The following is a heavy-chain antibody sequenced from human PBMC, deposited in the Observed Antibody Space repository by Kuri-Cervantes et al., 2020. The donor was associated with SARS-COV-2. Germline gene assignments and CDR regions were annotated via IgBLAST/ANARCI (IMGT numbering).Heavy chain of an antibody. CDR1: GGTFISDL. J-gene: IGHJ4*02. CDR3: ARDAGDSIGNSSSGY. D-gene: IGHD6-6*01. CDR2: IIPILRTA. Sequence: SVKVSCKASGGTFISDLISWVRLAPGQGPEWMGGIIPILRTANYAQKFQGRVTITADESTSTAYMELSSLRSEDTAVYYCARDAGDSIGNSSSGYWGQGTLVTVSS. V-gene: IGHV1-69*13.